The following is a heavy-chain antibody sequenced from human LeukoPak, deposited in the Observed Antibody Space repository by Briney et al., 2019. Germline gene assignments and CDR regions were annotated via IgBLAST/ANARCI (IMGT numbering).Heavy chain of an antibody. CDR2: ISSSSSYI. D-gene: IGHD3-22*01. CDR3: ALSHNVGYYYDSSSYPVS. CDR1: GFTFSSYS. Sequence: GGSLRLSCAASGFTFSSYSMNWVRQAPGKGLEWVSSISSSSSYISYADSVKGRFTISRDNAKNSLYLQMNSLRAEDTAGYYCALSHNVGYYYDSSSYPVSWGQGTLITVSS. V-gene: IGHV3-21*01. J-gene: IGHJ4*02.